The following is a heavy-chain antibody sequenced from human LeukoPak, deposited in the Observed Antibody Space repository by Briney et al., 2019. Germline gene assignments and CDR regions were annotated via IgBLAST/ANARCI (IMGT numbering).Heavy chain of an antibody. V-gene: IGHV3-66*02. J-gene: IGHJ4*02. Sequence: PGGSLRLSCAASGFTVNRKSMTWVRQAPGKGLEWVSFIYTGGNTYYADSVKGRFTVSRDNSKNTLYLQMNSLRDEDTAVNRCAGRDGGDYPYFDYWGPGTLVTVSS. CDR3: AGRDGGDYPYFDY. D-gene: IGHD4-17*01. CDR1: GFTVNRKS. CDR2: IYTGGNT.